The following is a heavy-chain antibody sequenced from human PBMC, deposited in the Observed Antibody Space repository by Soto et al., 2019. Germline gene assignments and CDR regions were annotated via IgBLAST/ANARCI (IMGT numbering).Heavy chain of an antibody. D-gene: IGHD4-17*01. J-gene: IGHJ4*02. V-gene: IGHV4-61*01. CDR3: ARSNGDYVVNFDY. CDR2: IYYSGST. Sequence: SETLSLTCTVSGDSIGSGNKYWSWIRQAPGKGLEWIGYIYYSGSTNYNPSLKSRVTISVDTSNNQFSLKLSSVTAPDAAGYSCARSNGDYVVNFDYWGQGTLVTVSS. CDR1: GDSIGSGNKY.